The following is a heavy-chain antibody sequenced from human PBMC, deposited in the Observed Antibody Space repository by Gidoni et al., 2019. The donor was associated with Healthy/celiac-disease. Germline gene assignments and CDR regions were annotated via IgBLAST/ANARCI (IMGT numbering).Heavy chain of an antibody. CDR1: GFTFSSYG. J-gene: IGHJ3*02. D-gene: IGHD1-1*01. Sequence: QVQLVESGGGVVQPGRSLRLSCEASGFTFSSYGIHWVRQAPGKGLEWVAVIWYDGSNKYYADSVKGRFTISRDNSKNTLYLQMNSLRAEDTAVYYCAGGNRGAFDIWGQGTMVTVSS. CDR2: IWYDGSNK. CDR3: AGGNRGAFDI. V-gene: IGHV3-33*01.